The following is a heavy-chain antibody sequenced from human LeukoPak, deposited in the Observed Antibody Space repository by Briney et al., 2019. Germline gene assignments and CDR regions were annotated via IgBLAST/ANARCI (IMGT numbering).Heavy chain of an antibody. D-gene: IGHD3-10*01. CDR1: GFTFDDYG. Sequence: PGGSLRLSWAASGFTFDDYGMSWVRQAPGKGLEWVSGINWNGVSTGYADSVKGRFTISRDNAKNSLYLQTISLRAEDTALYYCARDREWFGDHYYYMDVWGKGTTVTVSS. V-gene: IGHV3-20*04. CDR2: INWNGVST. J-gene: IGHJ6*03. CDR3: ARDREWFGDHYYYMDV.